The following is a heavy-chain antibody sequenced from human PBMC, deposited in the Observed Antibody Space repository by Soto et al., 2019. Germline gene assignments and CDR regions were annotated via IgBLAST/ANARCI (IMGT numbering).Heavy chain of an antibody. CDR3: AEGGVGGY. J-gene: IGHJ4*02. CDR2: ISGSGGST. D-gene: IGHD3-16*01. CDR1: GFTFSSYA. Sequence: EVQLLESGGGLVQPGGSLRLSCAASGFTFSSYAMSWVRQAPGKGLEWVSAISGSGGSTYYADFVKGRFTISRDNSKNQRDLQMNGLRAEDTAVYYCAEGGVGGYWGQGTLVTVSS. V-gene: IGHV3-23*01.